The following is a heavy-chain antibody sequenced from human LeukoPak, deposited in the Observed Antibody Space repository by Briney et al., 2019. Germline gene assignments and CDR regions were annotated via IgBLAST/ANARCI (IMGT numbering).Heavy chain of an antibody. Sequence: PGRSLRLSCAASGFTFSSYAMHWVRQAPGKGLEWVAVISYDGSNKYYADSVKGRFTISRDNSKNTLYLQMNSLRAEDTAVYYCARGLTTVTSNDAFDIWGQGTMVTVSS. CDR3: ARGLTTVTSNDAFDI. J-gene: IGHJ3*02. CDR1: GFTFSSYA. CDR2: ISYDGSNK. D-gene: IGHD4-17*01. V-gene: IGHV3-30*04.